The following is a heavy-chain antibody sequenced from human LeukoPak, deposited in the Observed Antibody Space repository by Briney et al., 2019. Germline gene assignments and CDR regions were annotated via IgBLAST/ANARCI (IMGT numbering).Heavy chain of an antibody. J-gene: IGHJ3*02. CDR3: PSWWLRLWAFDI. CDR2: IYYSGST. V-gene: IGHV4-31*03. CDR1: GGSISSGGYY. D-gene: IGHD5-12*01. Sequence: SQTLSLTCTVSGGSISSGGYYWSWIRQHPGKGLEWIGYIYYSGSTYYNPSLKSRVTISVDTSKNQFSLKLSSVTAADTAVYYCPSWWLRLWAFDIWGQATMVTASS.